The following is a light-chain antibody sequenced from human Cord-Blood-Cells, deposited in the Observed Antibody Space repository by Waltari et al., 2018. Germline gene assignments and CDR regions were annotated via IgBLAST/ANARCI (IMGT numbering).Light chain of an antibody. CDR1: QSISSY. CDR2: AAS. J-gene: IGKJ1*01. Sequence: DIQMTQSPSSLSASVGDRVTITCRVSQSISSYLNWYQQKPGKAPKLLIYAASSLQSGVPSRFSGSGSGTDFTLTISSRQPEDFATYYCQQSYSTPPWTFGQGTKVEIK. CDR3: QQSYSTPPWT. V-gene: IGKV1-39*01.